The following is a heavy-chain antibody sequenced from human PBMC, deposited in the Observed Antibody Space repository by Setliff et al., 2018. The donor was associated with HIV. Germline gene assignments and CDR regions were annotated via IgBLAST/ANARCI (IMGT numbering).Heavy chain of an antibody. CDR3: TSGVGHSDHDY. V-gene: IGHV3-15*07. CDR2: IKSKANGGTT. J-gene: IGHJ4*02. Sequence: ETLSLTCTVSGGSISSYYWNWIRQPPGKGLEWIGRIKSKANGGTTDYAVPVKDRFTILRDDSKNTLWLQMDSLKTEDTAVYYCTSGVGHSDHDYWGQGTLVTVSS. CDR1: GGSISSYY. D-gene: IGHD1-26*01.